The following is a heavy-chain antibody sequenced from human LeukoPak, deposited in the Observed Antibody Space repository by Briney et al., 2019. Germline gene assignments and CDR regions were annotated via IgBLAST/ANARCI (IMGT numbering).Heavy chain of an antibody. CDR3: ARHQTVLLWFGESGPIDY. Sequence: SETLSLTCTVSGDSINSKSYYWTWIRQPAGKGLEWIGRIYTTSGSTNYNPSLKSRVLISMDTSKNHISLRLNSVTAADTSVYYCARHQTVLLWFGESGPIDYWGQGTLVTVSS. CDR2: IYTTSGST. D-gene: IGHD3-10*01. J-gene: IGHJ4*02. CDR1: GDSINSKSYY. V-gene: IGHV4-61*02.